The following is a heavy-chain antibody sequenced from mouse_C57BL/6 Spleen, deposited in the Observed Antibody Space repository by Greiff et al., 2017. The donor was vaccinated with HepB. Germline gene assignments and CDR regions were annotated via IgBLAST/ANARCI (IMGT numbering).Heavy chain of an antibody. CDR1: GYSFTGYY. V-gene: IGHV1-42*01. J-gene: IGHJ3*01. Sequence: EVKVVESGPELVKPGASVKISCKASGYSFTGYYMNWVKQSPEKSLEWIGEINPSTGGTTYNQKFKAKATLTVDKSSSTAYMQLKSLTSEDSAVYYCAKRSNWFAYWGQGTLVTVSA. D-gene: IGHD2-5*01. CDR3: AKRSNWFAY. CDR2: INPSTGGT.